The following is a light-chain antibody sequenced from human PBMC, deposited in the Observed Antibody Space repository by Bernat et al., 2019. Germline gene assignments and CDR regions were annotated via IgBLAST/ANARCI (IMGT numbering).Light chain of an antibody. CDR1: QSVRSNY. CDR3: QQYTEPPFT. V-gene: IGKV3-20*01. CDR2: GAS. J-gene: IGKJ3*01. Sequence: IVLTQSPGTLSVSPGERATLSCRASQSVRSNYLAWYQHRRGQPPRRLIYGASIRAPGIPDRFSGSGSGTDFTLTISRLEPEDFAVYYCQQYTEPPFTFGPGTTIDMK.